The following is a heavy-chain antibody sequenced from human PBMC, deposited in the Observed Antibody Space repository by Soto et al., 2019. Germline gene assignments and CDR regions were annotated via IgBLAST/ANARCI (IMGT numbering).Heavy chain of an antibody. Sequence: ASVKVSCKASGYTFKNYAMHWVRQAPGQRLERMGWINAANGDTKYSQRFQGRVTITRDTSASTVYMELSSLRSEDTAVYYCAREKLWFGDVYRTYYFDFWGQGTLVTVSS. CDR1: GYTFKNYA. V-gene: IGHV1-3*01. D-gene: IGHD3-10*01. CDR2: INAANGDT. CDR3: AREKLWFGDVYRTYYFDF. J-gene: IGHJ4*02.